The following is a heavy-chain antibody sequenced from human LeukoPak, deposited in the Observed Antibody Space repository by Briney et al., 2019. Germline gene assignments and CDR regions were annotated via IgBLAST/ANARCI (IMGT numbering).Heavy chain of an antibody. CDR2: TYDSGST. D-gene: IGHD4-17*01. V-gene: IGHV4-4*07. CDR3: ARDDHRLTTVPYKYFDL. J-gene: IGHJ2*01. Sequence: SETLSLTCTVSGDSISSYFWSWIRQPAGKGLEWIGRTYDSGSTNYNPSLKSRVTMSIDTSKNQFSLKLRSVTAADTAVYYCARDDHRLTTVPYKYFDLWGRGTPVTVSS. CDR1: GDSISSYF.